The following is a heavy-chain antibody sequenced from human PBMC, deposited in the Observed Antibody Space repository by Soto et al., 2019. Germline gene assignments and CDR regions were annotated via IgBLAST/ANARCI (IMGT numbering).Heavy chain of an antibody. V-gene: IGHV4-4*02. CDR3: ARASATIAADAIFDY. Sequence: SETLSLTCAVSGGAISSSKWWSWVRQPPGKGLEWIGEIYQSGSTNYNPSLESRVRMSVDKSRNQFSLKLTSVSAADTAVYYCARASATIAADAIFDYWGQGTLVTVSS. J-gene: IGHJ4*02. CDR1: GGAISSSKW. CDR2: IYQSGST. D-gene: IGHD6-13*01.